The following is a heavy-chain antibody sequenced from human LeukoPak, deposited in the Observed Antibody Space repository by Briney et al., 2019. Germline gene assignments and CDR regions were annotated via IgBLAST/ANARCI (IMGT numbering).Heavy chain of an antibody. Sequence: PGGSLRLSCSASGFPFSSYAMHWVRQAPGKGLEYVSAISDSGGSTYYAGSVKGRFTISGDNSKNTLYLQMSSLRAEDTAVYFCVRGYSFGPYGMDVWGQGTTVTVSS. CDR1: GFPFSSYA. J-gene: IGHJ6*02. CDR2: ISDSGGST. V-gene: IGHV3-64D*09. D-gene: IGHD2-15*01. CDR3: VRGYSFGPYGMDV.